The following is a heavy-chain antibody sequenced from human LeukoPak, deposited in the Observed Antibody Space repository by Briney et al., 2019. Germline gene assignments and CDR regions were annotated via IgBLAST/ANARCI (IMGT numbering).Heavy chain of an antibody. Sequence: SETLSLTCAVYGGSFSGYYWSWIRQPPGKGLEWIGEINHSGSTNYNPSLKSRVTISVDTSKNQFSLKLSSVTAADTAVYYCARLYSNYAGGWFDPWGQGTLVTVSS. CDR2: INHSGST. V-gene: IGHV4-34*01. CDR1: GGSFSGYY. D-gene: IGHD4-11*01. J-gene: IGHJ5*02. CDR3: ARLYSNYAGGWFDP.